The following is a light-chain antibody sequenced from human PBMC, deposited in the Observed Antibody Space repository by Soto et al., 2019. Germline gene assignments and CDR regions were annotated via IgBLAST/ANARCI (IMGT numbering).Light chain of an antibody. CDR2: GDN. V-gene: IGLV1-40*01. CDR1: SSNIGAPYD. Sequence: QAVVTQPPSVSGAPGQRVTISCTGSSSNIGAPYDVHWYKQTPGTAPQLLIFGDNDRPSGAPDRVSASKSGTSASLAFTGLQAEDEADYYCQSFDSSLNEVVFGGGTQLTVL. J-gene: IGLJ2*01. CDR3: QSFDSSLNEVV.